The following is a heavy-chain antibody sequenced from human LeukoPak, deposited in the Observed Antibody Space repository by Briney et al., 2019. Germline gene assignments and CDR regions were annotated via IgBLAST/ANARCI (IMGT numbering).Heavy chain of an antibody. D-gene: IGHD1-20*01. CDR3: ARDFNLDYFDS. V-gene: IGHV4-59*12. CDR2: IDHGGST. Sequence: SETLSLTCTVSGGSFSSYYWTWIRQPPGKGLEWIGYIDHGGSTNYNPSLKSRVTISVDTSKNHFSLKLSSVTAADTAVYYCARDFNLDYFDSWGQGTLVTVSS. CDR1: GGSFSSYY. J-gene: IGHJ4*02.